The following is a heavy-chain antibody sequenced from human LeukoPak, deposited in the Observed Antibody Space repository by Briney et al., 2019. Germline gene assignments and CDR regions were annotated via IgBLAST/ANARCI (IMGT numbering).Heavy chain of an antibody. D-gene: IGHD2-2*01. Sequence: GGSLRLSCAASGFTFSSYWMSWVRQAPGKGLEWVANIKQNGSEKYYVDSVKGRFTISRDNAKNSLYLQMNSLRAEDTAVYYCARDQRYCSSSSCPWEPFDYWGQGTLVTVSS. CDR1: GFTFSSYW. J-gene: IGHJ4*02. CDR3: ARDQRYCSSSSCPWEPFDY. V-gene: IGHV3-7*05. CDR2: IKQNGSEK.